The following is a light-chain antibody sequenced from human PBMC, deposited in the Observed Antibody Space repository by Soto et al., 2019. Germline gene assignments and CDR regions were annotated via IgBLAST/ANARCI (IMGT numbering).Light chain of an antibody. CDR3: QSYDSSLSGWV. Sequence: QSVLTQPPSVSGAPGQRVTISCTGSSSNIGAGYDVHWYQQLPGTGPKLLIYGNNNRPSGVPDRFSGSKSGTSASLAITGLQAEDEADYYCQSYDSSLSGWVFGGGTKLTVL. V-gene: IGLV1-40*01. J-gene: IGLJ3*02. CDR2: GNN. CDR1: SSNIGAGYD.